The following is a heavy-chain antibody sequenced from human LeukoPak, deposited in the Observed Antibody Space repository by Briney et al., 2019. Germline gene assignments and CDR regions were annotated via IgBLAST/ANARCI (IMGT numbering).Heavy chain of an antibody. CDR2: ISPYNGNT. CDR3: ARWLRGIAEEDGVDV. D-gene: IGHD6-13*01. V-gene: IGHV1-18*01. J-gene: IGHJ6*02. CDR1: GYTFNTYG. Sequence: ASVKVSCKPFGYTFNTYGITWVRQAPGQGLEWMGWISPYNGNTNYAQKFQGRVTLTTDTSTSTAYMELRSLRSDDTAVYYCARWLRGIAEEDGVDVWGQGTTVTVSS.